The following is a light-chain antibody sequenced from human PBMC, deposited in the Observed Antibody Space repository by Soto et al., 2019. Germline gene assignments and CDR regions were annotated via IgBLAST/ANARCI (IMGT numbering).Light chain of an antibody. CDR3: QQRSNWPPALT. CDR2: DAS. Sequence: EIVLTQSPATLSLSPGERATLSCRASQSVSSYLAWYQQKPGQAPRLLIYDASNRATGIPDRFSGSRSGTDLTHTISILEPEDFAVYYCQQRSNWPPALTFGRGTKVEIK. CDR1: QSVSSY. V-gene: IGKV3-11*01. J-gene: IGKJ4*01.